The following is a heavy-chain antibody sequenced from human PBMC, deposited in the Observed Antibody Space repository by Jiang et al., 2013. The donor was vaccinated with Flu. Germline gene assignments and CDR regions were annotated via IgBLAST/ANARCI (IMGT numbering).Heavy chain of an antibody. D-gene: IGHD4-11*01. CDR3: AKSDYSNHSYYYYYYMDV. Sequence: VQLLESGGGLVQPGGSLRLSCAASGFTFSSYAMSWVRQAPGKGLEWVSAISGSGGSTYYADSVKGRFTISRDNSKNTLYLQMNSLRAEDTAVYYCAKSDYSNHSYYYYYYMDVWGKGTTVTVSS. J-gene: IGHJ6*03. V-gene: IGHV3-23*01. CDR2: ISGSGGST. CDR1: GFTFSSYA.